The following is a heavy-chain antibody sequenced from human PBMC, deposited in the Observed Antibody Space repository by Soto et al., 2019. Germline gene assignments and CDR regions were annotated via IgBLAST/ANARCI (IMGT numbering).Heavy chain of an antibody. CDR3: ARDRGVTLEDYYYGMDV. Sequence: PVKVSCKASGGTFSSYASSWVRQAPGQRLEWMGGIIPIFGTANYAQKFQGRVTITADESTSTAYRELSRLRSEDTAVYYCARDRGVTLEDYYYGMDVWGQGTTVTVSS. CDR2: IIPIFGTA. CDR1: GGTFSSYA. J-gene: IGHJ6*02. D-gene: IGHD3-10*01. V-gene: IGHV1-69*13.